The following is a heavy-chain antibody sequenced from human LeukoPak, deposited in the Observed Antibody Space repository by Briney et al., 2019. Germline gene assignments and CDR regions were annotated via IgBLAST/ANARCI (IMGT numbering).Heavy chain of an antibody. CDR1: GFTFSNYW. Sequence: GGSLRLSCAASGFTFSNYWMHWVRQAPGKGLVWVSGIKSNGRTTSYADSVKGRFTISRDNAKNTLYLQMNSLRVEDTAVYYCARDGRLDGYNGIVDNWVQGTLVTVSS. J-gene: IGHJ4*02. CDR2: IKSNGRTT. V-gene: IGHV3-74*01. CDR3: ARDGRLDGYNGIVDN. D-gene: IGHD5-24*01.